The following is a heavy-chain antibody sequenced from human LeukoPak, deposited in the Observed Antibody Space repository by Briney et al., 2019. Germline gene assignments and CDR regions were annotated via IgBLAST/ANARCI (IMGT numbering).Heavy chain of an antibody. D-gene: IGHD3-22*01. Sequence: GESLKISCKGSGYSFTSYWIGWVRQMPGKGLEWMGIIYPGDSDTRYSPSFQGQVTISADKSISTAYLQWSSLKASDTAMYYCAISLYYYDSLLPYGAFDIWGQGTMVTVSS. V-gene: IGHV5-51*01. CDR2: IYPGDSDT. CDR1: GYSFTSYW. J-gene: IGHJ3*02. CDR3: AISLYYYDSLLPYGAFDI.